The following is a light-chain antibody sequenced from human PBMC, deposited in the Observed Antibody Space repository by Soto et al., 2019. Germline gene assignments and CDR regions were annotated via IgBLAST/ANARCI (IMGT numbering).Light chain of an antibody. J-gene: IGKJ4*01. Sequence: EVVLTQSPGTLSMSPGDRATLSCRASQSVPGSDVAWYQQKPDQAPRLLIYDVSSRATGTPERFSGSGSGTDFTLNIGRLEPEDFAVYYCQQYGTSPLTFGGGTKVDIK. V-gene: IGKV3-20*01. CDR1: QSVPGSD. CDR3: QQYGTSPLT. CDR2: DVS.